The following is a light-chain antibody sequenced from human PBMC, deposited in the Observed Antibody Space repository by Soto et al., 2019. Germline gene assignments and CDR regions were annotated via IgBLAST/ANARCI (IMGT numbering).Light chain of an antibody. Sequence: EVLMTQSPATLSVSPGERVILSCRASQRISNDLAWYQQKAGQAPRLLIYDASTRATGIPARFSGSGSGTEFTLTISSLQSEDFAVYCCQQYYKLPWTFGQGTKVDIK. CDR2: DAS. J-gene: IGKJ1*01. V-gene: IGKV3-15*01. CDR3: QQYYKLPWT. CDR1: QRISND.